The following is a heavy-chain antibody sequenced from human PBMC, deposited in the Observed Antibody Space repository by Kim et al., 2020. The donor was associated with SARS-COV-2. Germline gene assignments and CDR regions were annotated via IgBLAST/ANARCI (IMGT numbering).Heavy chain of an antibody. CDR2: GGST. CDR3: ARAVEVDV. V-gene: IGHV1-46*01. D-gene: IGHD4-17*01. J-gene: IGHJ6*02. Sequence: GGSTSSAKKFQGRGTMTRDTSTSTVYMELSSLGSEDSAVYYCARAVEVDVWGQGTTVTVSS.